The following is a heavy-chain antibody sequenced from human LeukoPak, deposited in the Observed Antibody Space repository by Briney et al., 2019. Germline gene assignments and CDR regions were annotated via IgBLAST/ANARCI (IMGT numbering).Heavy chain of an antibody. Sequence: SETLSLTCTVSGGSISSSSYYWGWIRQPPGKGLEWIGSIYYSGSTYYNPSPKSRVTISVDTSKNQFSLKLSSVTAADTAVYYCARLLYHYDFWTTAGYYFDYWGQGTLVTVSS. J-gene: IGHJ4*02. V-gene: IGHV4-39*01. CDR1: GGSISSSSYY. CDR2: IYYSGST. CDR3: ARLLYHYDFWTTAGYYFDY. D-gene: IGHD3-3*01.